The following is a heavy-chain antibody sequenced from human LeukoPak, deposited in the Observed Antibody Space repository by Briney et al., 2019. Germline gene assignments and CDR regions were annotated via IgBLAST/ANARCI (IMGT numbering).Heavy chain of an antibody. CDR1: GFSFSSYE. CDR2: ISSSGSTA. D-gene: IGHD3-22*01. J-gene: IGHJ4*02. V-gene: IGHV3-48*03. CDR3: ARDDYYDKGY. Sequence: TGGSLRLSCAASGFSFSSYEMNWIRQAPGKGLEWVSYISSSGSTAHYADSVKGRFTISRDNAKNSLYLQMNSLRAVDTAVYYCARDDYYDKGYWGQGTLVTVSS.